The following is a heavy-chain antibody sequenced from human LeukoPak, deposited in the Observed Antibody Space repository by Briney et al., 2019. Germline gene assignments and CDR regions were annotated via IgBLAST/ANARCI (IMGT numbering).Heavy chain of an antibody. CDR2: ISSSSSYI. V-gene: IGHV3-21*01. J-gene: IGHJ5*02. Sequence: GGSLRLSCAASGFTFSSYSMNWVRQAPGKGLEWVSSISSSSSYIYYADSVKGRFTISRDNAKNSLYLQMNSLRAEDTAVYYCARDGSRACSSTSCALNWFDPWGQGTLVTVSS. CDR3: ARDGSRACSSTSCALNWFDP. D-gene: IGHD2-2*01. CDR1: GFTFSSYS.